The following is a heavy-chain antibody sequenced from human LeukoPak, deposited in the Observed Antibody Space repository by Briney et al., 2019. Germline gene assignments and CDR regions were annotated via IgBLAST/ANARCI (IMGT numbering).Heavy chain of an antibody. J-gene: IGHJ4*02. CDR2: INPSGGST. D-gene: IGHD2-8*01. Sequence: ASVTVSCKAPGYTFTSYYMHWVRQAPGQGLEWMGMINPSGGSTSYAQKFQGRVTMTRDTSISTAYMELSRLRSDDTAVYYCARWGAIVLMVYGFDYWGQGTLVTVSS. CDR1: GYTFTSYY. CDR3: ARWGAIVLMVYGFDY. V-gene: IGHV1-46*01.